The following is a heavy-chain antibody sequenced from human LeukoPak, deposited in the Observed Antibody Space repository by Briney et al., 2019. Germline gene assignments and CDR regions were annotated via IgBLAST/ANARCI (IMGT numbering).Heavy chain of an antibody. J-gene: IGHJ4*02. CDR2: ISSTGTYR. CDR3: ATYPLGYCCYGRGAGNY. D-gene: IGHD2-15*01. V-gene: IGHV3-11*01. CDR1: GFIFLDYY. Sequence: PGGSLRLPSAASGFIFLDYYVPWIRQAPGKGLEWVSYISSTGTYRDYADSVKGRFTISRGNPKNSLVLQMTNLRAEDTAMYYCATYPLGYCCYGRGAGNYSGQGDPWSVSS.